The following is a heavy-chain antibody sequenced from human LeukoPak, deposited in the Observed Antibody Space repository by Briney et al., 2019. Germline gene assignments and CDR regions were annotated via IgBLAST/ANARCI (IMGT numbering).Heavy chain of an antibody. CDR3: GRRPAHSGWYSEDY. CDR2: IDPSDSYT. Sequence: GEPLKISCKGCGYSFTSYWISWVRQMPGKGLEWMGRIDPSDSYTNYSPSFQGNVTISADKSISTAYLQWSSRKASDAAMYYCGRRPAHSGWYSEDYWGQGTLVTVSS. J-gene: IGHJ4*02. V-gene: IGHV5-10-1*01. D-gene: IGHD6-19*01. CDR1: GYSFTSYW.